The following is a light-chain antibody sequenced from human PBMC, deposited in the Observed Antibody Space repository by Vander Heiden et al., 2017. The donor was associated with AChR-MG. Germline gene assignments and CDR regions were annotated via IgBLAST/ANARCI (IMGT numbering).Light chain of an antibody. CDR3: QAWDSSTDLV. Sequence: SYELTQPPSVSVSPGQTASITCSGDKLGDNYACWFQQKAGQSPVLVIYQDTKRPSGIPERFSGSNSGNTATLTITGTQAMDEADYYCQAWDSSTDLVFGGGTKLTVL. J-gene: IGLJ2*01. CDR1: KLGDNY. CDR2: QDT. V-gene: IGLV3-1*01.